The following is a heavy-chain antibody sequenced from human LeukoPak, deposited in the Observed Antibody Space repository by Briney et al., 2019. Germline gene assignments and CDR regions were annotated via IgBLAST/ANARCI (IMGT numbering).Heavy chain of an antibody. Sequence: PSETLSLTCTVSGGSISSYYWSWIRQPAGKGLEWIGRIYTSGSTNYNPSLKSRVTISVDTSKNQFSLKLSSVTAADTAVYYCAREYYYDNSGYYRPYDYYYMDVWGKGTTVTISS. J-gene: IGHJ6*03. V-gene: IGHV4-4*07. CDR2: IYTSGST. CDR3: AREYYYDNSGYYRPYDYYYMDV. CDR1: GGSISSYY. D-gene: IGHD3-22*01.